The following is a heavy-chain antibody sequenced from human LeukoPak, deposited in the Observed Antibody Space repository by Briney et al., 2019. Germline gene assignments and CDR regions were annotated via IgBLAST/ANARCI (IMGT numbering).Heavy chain of an antibody. CDR2: MYVGGRT. V-gene: IGHV3-53*01. Sequence: GGSLRLSCAASGIAVSNNYMSWVRQAPGKGLDWVSVMYVGGRTFYADSVQGRFTISRDNSKNTLYLQMNSLRVEDTAVYYCAREGHLGKYFDLWGRGTQVTVSS. D-gene: IGHD3-16*01. CDR1: GIAVSNNY. J-gene: IGHJ2*01. CDR3: AREGHLGKYFDL.